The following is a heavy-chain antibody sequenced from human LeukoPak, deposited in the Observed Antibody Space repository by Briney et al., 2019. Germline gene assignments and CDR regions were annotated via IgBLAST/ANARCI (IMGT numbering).Heavy chain of an antibody. V-gene: IGHV3-21*01. CDR1: GFTFSSYS. CDR2: ISSSSSYI. J-gene: IGHJ4*02. Sequence: GGSLRLSCAASGFTFSSYSMNWVRQAPGKGLEWVSSISSSSSYIYYADSVKGRFTISRDNAKNSLYLQMNSLRAEDTAVYYCAREERDYDFWSAFGYWGQGTLVTVSS. D-gene: IGHD3-3*01. CDR3: AREERDYDFWSAFGY.